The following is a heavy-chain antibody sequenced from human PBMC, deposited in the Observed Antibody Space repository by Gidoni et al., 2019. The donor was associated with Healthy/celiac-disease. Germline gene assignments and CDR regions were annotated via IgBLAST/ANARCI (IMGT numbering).Heavy chain of an antibody. CDR2: ISGSGGST. J-gene: IGHJ4*02. CDR3: AKAVAYDYVWGSYRGGLDY. Sequence: EVQLLESGGGLVQPGGSLSLSCAASGFTFSSYAMSWVRQAPGKGLEWVSAISGSGGSTYYADSVKGRFTISRDNSKNTLYLQMNSLRAEDTAVYYCAKAVAYDYVWGSYRGGLDYWGQGTLVTVSS. CDR1: GFTFSSYA. V-gene: IGHV3-23*01. D-gene: IGHD3-16*02.